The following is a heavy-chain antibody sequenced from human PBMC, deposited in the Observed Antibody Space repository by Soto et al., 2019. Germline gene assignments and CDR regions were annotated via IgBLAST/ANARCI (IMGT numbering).Heavy chain of an antibody. CDR2: IYHSGST. V-gene: IGHV4-4*02. CDR3: ARRDWSGSTSHFYFDY. D-gene: IGHD3-9*01. J-gene: IGHJ4*02. Sequence: SETLPLTCAVSGGSIISSNWWNWVRQPPGKGLEWIGEIYHSGSTYYKPSLKSRVAMSVDTSKNQFSLKLTSATAADTAVYYCARRDWSGSTSHFYFDYWGQGVLVTVSS. CDR1: GGSIISSNW.